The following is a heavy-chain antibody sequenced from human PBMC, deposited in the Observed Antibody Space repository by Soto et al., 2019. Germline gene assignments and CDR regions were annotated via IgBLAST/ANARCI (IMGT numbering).Heavy chain of an antibody. CDR2: ISGSGDTK. V-gene: IGHV3-48*02. D-gene: IGHD2-8*01. Sequence: GGPLRLSCASSGFTFSSCSMNWVRQAPGKGLEWVSLISGSGDTKYYADSVKGRFTISRDNAKNSLYLQMSSLRDEDTAVYYCAKYCSSDVCFDYWGQGTLVTVSS. CDR3: AKYCSSDVCFDY. CDR1: GFTFSSCS. J-gene: IGHJ4*02.